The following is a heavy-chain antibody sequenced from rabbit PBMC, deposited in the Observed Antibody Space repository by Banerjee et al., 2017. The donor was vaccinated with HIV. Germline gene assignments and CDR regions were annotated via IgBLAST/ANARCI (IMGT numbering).Heavy chain of an antibody. D-gene: IGHD4-1*01. J-gene: IGHJ4*01. Sequence: QEQLEESGGDLVKPEGSLTLTCTASGFSFSTNTMCWVRQAPGKGLEWIACINTSSGNTVYASWVNGRFTITRSTSLNTVTLQMTSLTAADTATYFCARLSGWGGDLWGQGTLVTVS. V-gene: IGHV1S47*01. CDR2: INTSSGNT. CDR3: ARLSGWGGDL. CDR1: GFSFSTNT.